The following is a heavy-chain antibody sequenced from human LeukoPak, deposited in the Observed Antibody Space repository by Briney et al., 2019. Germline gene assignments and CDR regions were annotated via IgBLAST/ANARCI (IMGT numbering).Heavy chain of an antibody. CDR1: GGSISSSSYY. CDR3: ARHRNPLRYFGDY. V-gene: IGHV4-39*01. CDR2: IYYSGST. J-gene: IGHJ4*02. D-gene: IGHD3-9*01. Sequence: SETLSLTCTVCGGSISSSSYYWGWIRQPPGKGLEWIGSIYYSGSTYYNPSLKSRVTISVDTSKNQFSLRLSSVTAADTAVYYCARHRNPLRYFGDYWGQGTLVTVSS.